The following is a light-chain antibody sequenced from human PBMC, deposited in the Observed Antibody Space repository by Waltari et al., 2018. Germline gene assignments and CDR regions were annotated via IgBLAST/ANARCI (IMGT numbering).Light chain of an antibody. CDR3: QSYDKNLVV. Sequence: QSVLTQPPSVSGAPGQRITISCTGSSSNIGAGYDVHWYQKLPGAAPKLLIYGNNNRPAGVPDRVSGSKSDTSAALAITGLQAEDEADYYCQSYDKNLVVFGGGTKLTVL. CDR2: GNN. V-gene: IGLV1-40*01. CDR1: SSNIGAGYD. J-gene: IGLJ2*01.